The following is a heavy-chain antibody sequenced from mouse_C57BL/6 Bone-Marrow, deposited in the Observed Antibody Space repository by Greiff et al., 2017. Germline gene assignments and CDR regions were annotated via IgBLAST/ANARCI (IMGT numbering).Heavy chain of an antibody. CDR1: GYTFTSYG. J-gene: IGHJ2*01. CDR3: ARSLIPVFDY. CDR2: IYPRSDHP. V-gene: IGHV1-81*01. Sequence: VQLKQSGAELARPGASVKLSCKASGYTFTSYGISWVKQRTGQGLAWLGEIYPRSDHPSYNEKFKGQATLTADKSSSTAYMELRSLTSEDAAVYFCARSLIPVFDYWGQGTILTGSA.